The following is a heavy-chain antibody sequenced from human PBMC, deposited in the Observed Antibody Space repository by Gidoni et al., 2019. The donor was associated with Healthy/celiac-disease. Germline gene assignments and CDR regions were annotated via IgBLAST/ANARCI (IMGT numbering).Heavy chain of an antibody. J-gene: IGHJ5*02. CDR3: ARAQGEGSSWHGGWFDP. D-gene: IGHD6-13*01. CDR2: IYYSGST. Sequence: QVQLQESGPGLVKPSEPLSLTCTVSGGSIRSYYWSWIRQPPGKGLEWIGYIYYSGSTNYNPSLKSRVTISVDTSKNQFSLKLSSVTAADTAVYYCARAQGEGSSWHGGWFDPWGQGTLVTVSS. CDR1: GGSIRSYY. V-gene: IGHV4-59*01.